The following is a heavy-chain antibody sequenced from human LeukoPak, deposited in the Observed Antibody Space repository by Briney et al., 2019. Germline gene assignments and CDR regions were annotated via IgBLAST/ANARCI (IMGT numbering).Heavy chain of an antibody. CDR2: IFASGSTT. CDR1: GFTFSGYA. CDR3: ARDLAWGGY. J-gene: IGHJ4*02. Sequence: GGSLRLSCAASGFTFSGYAMNWVRQAPGKGLEWVSLIFASGSTTKYADSVKGRFTISRDNSKNTLYLQMNSLRAEDTAVYYCARDLAWGGYWGQGTLVTVSS. D-gene: IGHD7-27*01. V-gene: IGHV3-23*03.